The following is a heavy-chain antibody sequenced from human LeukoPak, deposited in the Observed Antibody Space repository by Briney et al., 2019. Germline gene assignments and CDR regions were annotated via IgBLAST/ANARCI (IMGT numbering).Heavy chain of an antibody. D-gene: IGHD3-22*01. V-gene: IGHV3-23*01. CDR3: AKLAGYYDSSGYLFDS. J-gene: IGHJ4*02. Sequence: GGSLRLSCAASGFTFSSYAMSWVRQAPPEGLECVLAISGSGGSTYYAHSVKGRFTISRDNSKNTLYLQMNSLRADDTAIYYCAKLAGYYDSSGYLFDSWGQGTLVTVSS. CDR1: GFTFSSYA. CDR2: ISGSGGST.